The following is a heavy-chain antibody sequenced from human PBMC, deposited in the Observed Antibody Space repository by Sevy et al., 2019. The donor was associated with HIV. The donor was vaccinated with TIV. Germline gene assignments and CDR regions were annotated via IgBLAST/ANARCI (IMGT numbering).Heavy chain of an antibody. Sequence: GGSLRLSCAASGFTFSSYDMHWVRQATGKGLEWVSAIGTVGDTYYPGSVKGRFTISRENAKNSLYLQMNSLRAGDTAVYYCARGKVFRAFDIWGQGTMVTVSS. CDR1: GFTFSSYD. D-gene: IGHD2-8*01. J-gene: IGHJ3*02. V-gene: IGHV3-13*01. CDR3: ARGKVFRAFDI. CDR2: IGTVGDT.